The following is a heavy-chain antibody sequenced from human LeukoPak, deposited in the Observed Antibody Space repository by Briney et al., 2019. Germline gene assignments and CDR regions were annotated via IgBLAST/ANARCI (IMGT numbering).Heavy chain of an antibody. CDR3: ARGAFWSGYNPFDY. V-gene: IGHV3-66*01. J-gene: IGHJ4*02. CDR1: GFTVSSNY. CDR2: IYSGGSA. D-gene: IGHD3-3*01. Sequence: GGSLRLSCAVSGFTVSSNYMSWVRQAPGKGLEWVSVIYSGGSAYYADSVKGRFTISRDNSKNTLYLQMNSLRSEDTAVYYCARGAFWSGYNPFDYWGQGTLVTVSS.